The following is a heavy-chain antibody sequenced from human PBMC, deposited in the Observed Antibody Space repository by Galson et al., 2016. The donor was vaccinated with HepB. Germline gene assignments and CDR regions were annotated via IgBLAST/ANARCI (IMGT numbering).Heavy chain of an antibody. Sequence: TLSLTCTVSGGSLSSASHYWSWIRQPAGKGLEWIGRIYASGRTDYNPSLKSRVIISGDTSKNHFSLNLSSVTAADTAVYYCARDPPYSVKGREFYFALWGRGTLVAVSS. CDR3: ARDPPYSVKGREFYFAL. J-gene: IGHJ2*01. CDR1: GGSLSSASHY. V-gene: IGHV4-61*02. CDR2: IYASGRT. D-gene: IGHD3-10*01.